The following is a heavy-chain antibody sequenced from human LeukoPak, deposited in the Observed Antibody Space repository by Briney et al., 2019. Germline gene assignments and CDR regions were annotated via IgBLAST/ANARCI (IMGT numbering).Heavy chain of an antibody. CDR2: ITRGSIYT. D-gene: IGHD1-26*01. CDR1: GFTVSSYG. J-gene: IGHJ6*03. V-gene: IGHV3-21*01. CDR3: ARDPYNGSYGDDYYYYMDV. Sequence: GGSLRLSCAASGFTVSSYGMNWVRQTPGKGLEWVSSITRGSIYTFYADSVKGRFTISRDNAKNSLSLQMNSLRAEDTAVYYCARDPYNGSYGDDYYYYMDVWGKGTTVTISS.